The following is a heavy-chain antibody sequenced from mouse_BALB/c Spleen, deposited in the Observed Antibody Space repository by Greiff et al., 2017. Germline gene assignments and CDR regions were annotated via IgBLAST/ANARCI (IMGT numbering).Heavy chain of an antibody. CDR2: IRSKSNNYAS. Sequence: EVKLVESGGGLVQPKGSLKLSCAASGFSFNTYAMNWVRQAPGKGLEWVARIRSKSNNYASYYADSVKDRFTISRDDSQSMLYLQMKNLKTEDTAMYYCERRGGSSSYYAMDYWGQGTSVTVSS. CDR3: ERRGGSSSYYAMDY. V-gene: IGHV10-1*02. J-gene: IGHJ4*01. CDR1: GFSFNTYA. D-gene: IGHD1-1*01.